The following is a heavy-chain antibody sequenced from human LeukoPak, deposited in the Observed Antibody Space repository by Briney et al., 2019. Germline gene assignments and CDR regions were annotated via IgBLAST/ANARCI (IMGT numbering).Heavy chain of an antibody. CDR1: GGAFTGYY. V-gene: IGHV1-2*02. Sequence: ASVKVSCKASGGAFTGYYMHWVRQAPGQGLEWMGWINPNSGGTNYAQKFQGRVTMTRDTSISTAYMELSRLRSDDTAVYYCARDPGDYGDDNWFDPWGQGTLVTVSS. CDR2: INPNSGGT. D-gene: IGHD4-17*01. CDR3: ARDPGDYGDDNWFDP. J-gene: IGHJ5*02.